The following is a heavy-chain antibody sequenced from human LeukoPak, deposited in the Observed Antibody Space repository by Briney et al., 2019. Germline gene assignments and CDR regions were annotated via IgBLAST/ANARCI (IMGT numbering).Heavy chain of an antibody. J-gene: IGHJ4*02. CDR1: GFTFSGSA. CDR3: TRLLDYNGYYYGAFDY. CDR2: IDKKDKGYATAT. V-gene: IGHV3-73*01. D-gene: IGHD3-22*01. Sequence: PGGSLRLSCAASGFTFSGSAIHWVRQSSGKGLEWVGQIDKKDKGYATATAYAASVKGRFTVSRDDSKNTAYLQMNSLKTEDTAVYYCTRLLDYNGYYYGAFDYWGQGTLVTVSS.